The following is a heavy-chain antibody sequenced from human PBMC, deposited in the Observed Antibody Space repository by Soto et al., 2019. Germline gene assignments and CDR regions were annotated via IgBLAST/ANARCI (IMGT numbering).Heavy chain of an antibody. Sequence: GGSLRLSCAASGFTFSSYSMNWVRQAPGKGLEWVSSISSSSSYIYYADSVKGRFTISRDNAKNSLYLQMNSLRAEGTAVYYCARVRGYSFNNYFDYWGQGTLVTVSS. V-gene: IGHV3-21*01. CDR3: ARVRGYSFNNYFDY. CDR1: GFTFSSYS. J-gene: IGHJ4*02. D-gene: IGHD5-18*01. CDR2: ISSSSSYI.